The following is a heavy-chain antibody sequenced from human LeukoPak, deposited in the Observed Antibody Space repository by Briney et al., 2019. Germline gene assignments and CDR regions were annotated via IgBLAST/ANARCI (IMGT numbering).Heavy chain of an antibody. D-gene: IGHD3-16*01. CDR1: GNTFSDHN. CDR3: VTHTRLMTY. J-gene: IGHJ4*02. V-gene: IGHV1-69-2*01. Sequence: VKVSCKVSGNTFSDHNIHWVQQAPGKGLEWMGLVDPEDGVAKYAEKFQGRVTLSADTSRDLGYMELSSLKSEDTDVYYCVTHTRLMTYWGQGTLVTVSS. CDR2: VDPEDGVA.